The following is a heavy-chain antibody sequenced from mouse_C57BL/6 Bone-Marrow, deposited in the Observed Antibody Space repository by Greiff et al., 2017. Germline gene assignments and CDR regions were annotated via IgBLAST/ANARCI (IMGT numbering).Heavy chain of an antibody. CDR1: GFTFSSYA. D-gene: IGHD1-1*01. J-gene: IGHJ4*01. CDR2: ISSGGDYI. V-gene: IGHV5-9-1*02. CDR3: TRDQEGGSIAMDY. Sequence: EVKLMESGEGLVKPGGSLKLSCAASGFTFSSYAMSWVRQTPEKRLEWVAYISSGGDYIYYADTVKGRFTISRDNARNTLYLQMSRLKSEDTAMYYCTRDQEGGSIAMDYWGQGTSVTVSS.